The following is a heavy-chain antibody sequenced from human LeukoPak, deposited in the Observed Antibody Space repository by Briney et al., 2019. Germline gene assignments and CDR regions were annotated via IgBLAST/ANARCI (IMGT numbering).Heavy chain of an antibody. Sequence: SETLSLTCTVSGDSISSYYWSWIRQPPGKGLEWIGYIYYSGSTNYNPSLKSRVTISVDTSKNQFSLKLSSVTAADTAVYYCARGGYGYYYYYYMDVWGKGTTVTISS. CDR3: ARGGYGYYYYYYMDV. CDR2: IYYSGST. CDR1: GDSISSYY. J-gene: IGHJ6*03. V-gene: IGHV4-59*01. D-gene: IGHD5-12*01.